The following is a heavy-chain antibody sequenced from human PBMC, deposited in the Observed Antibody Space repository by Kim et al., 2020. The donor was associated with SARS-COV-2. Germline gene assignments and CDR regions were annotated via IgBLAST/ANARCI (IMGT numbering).Heavy chain of an antibody. J-gene: IGHJ5*02. Sequence: SETLSLTCTVSGGSISSGSYYWSWIRQPAGKGLEWIGRIYTSGSTNYNPSLKSRVTISVDTSKNQFSLKLSSVTAADTAVYYCARDRESLGDIVATSARYNWFDPWGQGTLVTVSS. CDR3: ARDRESLGDIVATSARYNWFDP. D-gene: IGHD5-12*01. CDR2: IYTSGST. CDR1: GGSISSGSYY. V-gene: IGHV4-61*02.